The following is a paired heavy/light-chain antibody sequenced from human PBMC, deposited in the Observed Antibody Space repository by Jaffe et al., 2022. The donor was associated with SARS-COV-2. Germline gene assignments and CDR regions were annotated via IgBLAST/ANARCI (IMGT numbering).Light chain of an antibody. Sequence: QAVLTQPSSLSASPGASASLTCTLRSGFNVDTYRIFWYQQKPGSPPQYLLNYKSDSDNQQGSGVPSRFSGSKDASANAGILLISGLQSEDEADYYCVIWHSSAWVFGGGTKLTVL. CDR1: SGFNVDTYR. CDR3: VIWHSSAWV. V-gene: IGLV5-45*02. CDR2: YKSDSDN. J-gene: IGLJ3*02.
Heavy chain of an antibody. CDR1: GFTFSNYW. CDR3: ARDSGGSLDY. J-gene: IGHJ4*02. CDR2: IKQDESEK. V-gene: IGHV3-7*01. Sequence: EVQLVESGGGLVQPGGSLKVSCAASGFTFSNYWMAWVRQAPGKGLEWVANIKQDESEKYYVDSVRGRFTISRDNAKNSHYLQMNSLRAEDTAVYYCARDSGGSLDYWGQGTLVTVSS. D-gene: IGHD1-26*01.